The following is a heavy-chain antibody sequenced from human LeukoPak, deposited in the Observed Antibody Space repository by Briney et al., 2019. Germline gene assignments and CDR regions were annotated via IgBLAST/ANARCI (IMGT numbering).Heavy chain of an antibody. V-gene: IGHV3-7*01. J-gene: IGHJ6*02. CDR3: ARAGIVVVTAIQNYYYGMDV. CDR1: GFTFSSYW. CDR2: IKQDGSEK. D-gene: IGHD2-21*02. Sequence: GGSLRLSCAASGFTFSSYWMSWVRQAPGKGLEWVANIKQDGSEKLYVDSVKGRFTISRDNAKNSLFLQMNSLRAEDTAVYYCARAGIVVVTAIQNYYYGMDVWGQGTTVTVSS.